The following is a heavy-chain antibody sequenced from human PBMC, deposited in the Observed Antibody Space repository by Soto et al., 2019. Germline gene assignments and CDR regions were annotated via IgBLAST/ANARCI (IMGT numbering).Heavy chain of an antibody. CDR2: IYHSGST. D-gene: IGHD3-10*01. J-gene: IGHJ6*02. V-gene: IGHV4-30-2*01. CDR3: ARQPATTYGSAGPPDV. Sequence: SETLSLTCAVSGGSISSGGYSWSWIRQPPGKGLEWIGYIYHSGSTYYNPSLKSRVTISVDTSKNQFSLKLSSVTAADTAVYYCARQPATTYGSAGPPDVWGQGTTVTVSS. CDR1: GGSISSGGYS.